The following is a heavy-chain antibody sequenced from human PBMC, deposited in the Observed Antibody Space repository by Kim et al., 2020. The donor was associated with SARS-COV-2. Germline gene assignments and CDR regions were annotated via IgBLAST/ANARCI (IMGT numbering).Heavy chain of an antibody. CDR3: ARVSEIGPAADFDY. V-gene: IGHV1-18*01. CDR1: GYTFTSYG. J-gene: IGHJ4*02. D-gene: IGHD2-2*01. CDR2: ISAYNGNT. Sequence: ASVKVSCKASGYTFTSYGISWVRQAPGQGLEWMGWISAYNGNTNYAQKLQGRVTMTTGTSTSTAYMELRSLRSDDTAVYYCARVSEIGPAADFDYWGQGTLVTVSS.